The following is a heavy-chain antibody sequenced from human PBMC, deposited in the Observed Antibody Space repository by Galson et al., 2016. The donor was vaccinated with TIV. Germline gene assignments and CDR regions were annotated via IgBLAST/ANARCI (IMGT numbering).Heavy chain of an antibody. J-gene: IGHJ3*01. V-gene: IGHV3-23*01. CDR1: GFTFNNYA. CDR2: ISGSGGIT. D-gene: IGHD4-23*01. Sequence: SLRLSCAASGFTFNNYAMHWVRQAPGKGLEWVSGISGSGGITYIAESVKGRFAISRDNSRDTLYLQLNSLRAEDTAVYYCAKRRNDGGDALESWGQGTMVTVSS. CDR3: AKRRNDGGDALES.